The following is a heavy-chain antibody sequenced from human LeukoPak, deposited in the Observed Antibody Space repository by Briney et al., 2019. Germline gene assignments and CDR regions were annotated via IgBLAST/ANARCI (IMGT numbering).Heavy chain of an antibody. CDR1: GYTFTSYA. J-gene: IGHJ5*02. V-gene: IGHV7-4-1*02. CDR3: ARDGFAQQLPQRRFDP. Sequence: GASVKVSCKASGYTFTSYAMNWVRQAPGQGLEWMGWINTNTGNPTYAQGFTGRFVFSLDTSVSTAYLQISSLKAEDTAVYYCARDGFAQQLPQRRFDPWGQGTLVTVSS. CDR2: INTNTGNP. D-gene: IGHD6-13*01.